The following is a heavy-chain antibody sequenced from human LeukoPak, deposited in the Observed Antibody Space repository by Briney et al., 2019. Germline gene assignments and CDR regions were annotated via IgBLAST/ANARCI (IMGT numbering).Heavy chain of an antibody. V-gene: IGHV3-74*01. D-gene: IGHD2-8*02. CDR3: ARGGSGHNMDV. CDR2: INTDGSNT. CDR1: EFTFSNFC. Sequence: GGPLSLSCVAPEFTFSNFCRHWFRKPPGKGPVWVSRINTDGSNTIYADSVKGRFTISRDNAKNTLYLQMNSLRVEDTAIYYCARGGSGHNMDVWGKGTTVTVSS. J-gene: IGHJ6*03.